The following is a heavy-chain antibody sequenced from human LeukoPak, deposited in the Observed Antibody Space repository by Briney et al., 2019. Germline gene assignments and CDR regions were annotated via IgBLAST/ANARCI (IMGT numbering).Heavy chain of an antibody. D-gene: IGHD3-22*01. CDR3: ARYYYDSRGYYHYFDY. J-gene: IGHJ4*02. Sequence: PSETLSLTCAVYGGSFSDYYWSWIRQPPGKGLQWIGEINHSGSTNYNPSLESRVTISVDTSKNQFSLKLTSVTAADTAVYYCARYYYDSRGYYHYFDYWGQGSLVTVSS. CDR1: GGSFSDYY. V-gene: IGHV4-34*01. CDR2: INHSGST.